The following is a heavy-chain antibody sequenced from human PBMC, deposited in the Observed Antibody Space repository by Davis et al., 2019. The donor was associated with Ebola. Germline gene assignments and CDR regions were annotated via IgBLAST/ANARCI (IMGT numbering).Heavy chain of an antibody. Sequence: GGSLRLSCAASGFTFSDYYMSWIRQAPGKGLEWVSYISSSGSTIYYADSVKGRFTISRDNSKNTLYLQMNSLRAEDTAVYYCARAHTGYSSDFDYWGQGTLVSVSS. V-gene: IGHV3-11*04. D-gene: IGHD6-19*01. CDR2: ISSSGSTI. CDR1: GFTFSDYY. J-gene: IGHJ4*02. CDR3: ARAHTGYSSDFDY.